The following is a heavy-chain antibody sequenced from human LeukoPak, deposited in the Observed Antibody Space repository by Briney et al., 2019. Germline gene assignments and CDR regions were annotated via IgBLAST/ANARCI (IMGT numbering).Heavy chain of an antibody. V-gene: IGHV3-21*01. CDR3: ARGMVGELPRVNYYMDV. CDR1: GFTFSSYS. J-gene: IGHJ6*03. D-gene: IGHD1-26*01. CDR2: ISSSSSYI. Sequence: GGSLRLSCAASGFTFSSYSMNWVRQAPGKGLEWVSSISSSSSYIYYADSVKGRFTISRDNAKNSLYLQMNSLRAEDTAVYCCARGMVGELPRVNYYMDVWGKGTTVTVSS.